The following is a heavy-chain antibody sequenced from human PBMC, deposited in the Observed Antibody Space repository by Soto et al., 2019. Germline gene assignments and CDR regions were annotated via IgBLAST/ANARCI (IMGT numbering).Heavy chain of an antibody. J-gene: IGHJ4*02. CDR1: GFTFSSYG. CDR2: ISYDGSNK. V-gene: IGHV3-30*18. CDR3: AKDQGDGYNYVGDYFDY. Sequence: QVQLVESGGGVVQPGRSLRLSCAASGFTFSSYGMHWVRQAPGKGLKWVAVISYDGSNKYYADSVKGRFTISRDNSKNTLYLQMNSLRAEDTAVYYCAKDQGDGYNYVGDYFDYWGQGTLVTVSS. D-gene: IGHD5-12*01.